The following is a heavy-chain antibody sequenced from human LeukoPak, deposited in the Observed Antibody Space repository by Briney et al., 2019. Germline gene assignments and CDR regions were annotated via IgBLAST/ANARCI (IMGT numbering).Heavy chain of an antibody. CDR3: ARAGHRSSSWTVWLHAYFDY. J-gene: IGHJ4*02. CDR2: ITRSSAYI. CDR1: GFTFNTYS. V-gene: IGHV3-21*01. D-gene: IGHD6-13*01. Sequence: GGSLRLSCAASGFTFNTYSMNWVRQAPGKGLEWVSSITRSSAYIYYADSVKGRFTISRDNAKNSLYLQVNSLRAEDTAVYYCARAGHRSSSWTVWLHAYFDYWGQGTPVTVSS.